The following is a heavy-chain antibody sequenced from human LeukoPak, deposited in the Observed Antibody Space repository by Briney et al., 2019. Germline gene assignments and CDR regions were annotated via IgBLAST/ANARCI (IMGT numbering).Heavy chain of an antibody. D-gene: IGHD2-2*01. J-gene: IGHJ5*02. CDR2: ISRSGSST. CDR3: AKLYREYCFSTNCPNWFDP. V-gene: IGHV3-23*01. CDR1: GFTFSAYA. Sequence: SGGSLRLSCAASGFTFSAYAMSWVRQAPGKGLEWVSAISRSGSSTDYADSVKGRFTISRDNSKNTLYLQMNSLRAEDTAVYYCAKLYREYCFSTNCPNWFDPWGQGTLVTVSS.